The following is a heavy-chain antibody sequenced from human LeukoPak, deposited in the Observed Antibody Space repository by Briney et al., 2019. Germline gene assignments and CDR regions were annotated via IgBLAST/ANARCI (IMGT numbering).Heavy chain of an antibody. Sequence: GASVKVSCKASGYSFTSYGISWVRQAPGQGLERMGWISAHNGNTKYAQEVQGRVTMTTDTSTSTAYMEMRSLRSDDTAVYYCARDLGNYFHFWGQGTLVTVSS. CDR2: ISAHNGNT. D-gene: IGHD3-10*01. CDR1: GYSFTSYG. CDR3: ARDLGNYFHF. J-gene: IGHJ4*02. V-gene: IGHV1-18*01.